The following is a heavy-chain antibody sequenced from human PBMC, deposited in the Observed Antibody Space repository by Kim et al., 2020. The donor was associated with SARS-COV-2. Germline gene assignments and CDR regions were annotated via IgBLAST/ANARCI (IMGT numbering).Heavy chain of an antibody. J-gene: IGHJ4*02. D-gene: IGHD3-10*01. CDR2: ISSSSSYT. Sequence: GGSLRLSCAASGFTFSDYYMSWIRQAPGKGLEWVSYISSSSSYTNYADSVKGRFTISRDNAKNSLYLQMNSLRAEDTAVYYCARVLLWFGEFPSPYFDYWGQGTLVTVSS. CDR1: GFTFSDYY. V-gene: IGHV3-11*06. CDR3: ARVLLWFGEFPSPYFDY.